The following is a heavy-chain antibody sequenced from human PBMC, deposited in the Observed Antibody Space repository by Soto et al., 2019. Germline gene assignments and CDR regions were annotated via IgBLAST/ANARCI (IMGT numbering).Heavy chain of an antibody. CDR3: ARDDKGVSAAMLY. V-gene: IGHV4-4*07. J-gene: IGHJ4*02. CDR2: MYTSGST. CDR1: GGSISSYY. Sequence: NPSETLSLTCTVSGGSISSYYWYWIRQPAGKGLEWTGRMYTSGSTKYNPSLKSRVTMSVDTSKNQFSLKLSSVTAADTAVYYCARDDKGVSAAMLYWGQGTLGTVSS. D-gene: IGHD2-2*01.